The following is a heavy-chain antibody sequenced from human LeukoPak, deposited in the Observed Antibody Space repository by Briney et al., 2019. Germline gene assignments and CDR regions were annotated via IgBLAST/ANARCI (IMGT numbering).Heavy chain of an antibody. CDR1: GFTFSSYA. J-gene: IGHJ4*02. D-gene: IGHD3-10*01. Sequence: GGSLRLSCAASGFTFSSYAMSWVRQAPGKGLEWVSAISGSGGSTYYADSVKGRFTISRDNSKNTLYLQMSSLRAEDTAVYYCAKDPPDYYGSGSYKEYWGQGTLVTVSS. CDR3: AKDPPDYYGSGSYKEY. V-gene: IGHV3-23*01. CDR2: ISGSGGST.